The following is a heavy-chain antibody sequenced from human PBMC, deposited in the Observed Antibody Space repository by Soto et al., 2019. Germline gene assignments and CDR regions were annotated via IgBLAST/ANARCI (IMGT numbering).Heavy chain of an antibody. Sequence: QVQLVQSGAEVKKPGASVKVSCKASGYTFTSYGISWVRQAPGQGLEWMGWISAYNGNTNYAQKLQGRVTMTTDTSTSTAYMELGSLGSDDTAVYYCARAMYYDILTGYYDYYYYGMDVWGQGTTVTVSS. V-gene: IGHV1-18*01. D-gene: IGHD3-9*01. CDR3: ARAMYYDILTGYYDYYYYGMDV. CDR2: ISAYNGNT. CDR1: GYTFTSYG. J-gene: IGHJ6*02.